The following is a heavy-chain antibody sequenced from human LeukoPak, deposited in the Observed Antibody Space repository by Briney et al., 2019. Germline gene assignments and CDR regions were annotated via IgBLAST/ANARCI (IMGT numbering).Heavy chain of an antibody. CDR3: TTPHDSEAFYL. CDR2: IRSKDNNYAT. J-gene: IGHJ3*01. D-gene: IGHD2-21*02. CDR1: GFTFSDSP. Sequence: PGGSLRLSCVASGFTFSDSPMHWVRQASGKGLEWIGRIRSKDNNYATTYTASVEGRLTISRDDSKNTAYLHMSSLRSEDTAVYYCTTPHDSEAFYLWGQGTMVTVSS. V-gene: IGHV3-73*01.